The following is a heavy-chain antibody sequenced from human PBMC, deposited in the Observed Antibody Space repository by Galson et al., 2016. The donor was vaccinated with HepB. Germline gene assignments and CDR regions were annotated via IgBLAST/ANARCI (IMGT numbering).Heavy chain of an antibody. CDR1: GFTFDDYT. CDR2: ISNDGSST. D-gene: IGHD6-13*01. CDR3: ARSSSWYPYFFDY. Sequence: SLRLSCAASGFTFDDYTMHWVRQAPGKGLVWVPFISNDGSSTTYADSVKGRFTISRDNAKNTLFLQINSLKAEDTAVYYCARSSSWYPYFFDYWGQGTLVTVSS. J-gene: IGHJ4*02. V-gene: IGHV3-74*01.